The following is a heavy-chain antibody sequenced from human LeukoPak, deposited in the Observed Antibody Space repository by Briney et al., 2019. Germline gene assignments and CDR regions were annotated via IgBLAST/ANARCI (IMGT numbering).Heavy chain of an antibody. CDR2: IYPGDSDT. CDR3: ARRRGKGSAAHIDY. D-gene: IGHD1-26*01. CDR1: GNSFSSYW. Sequence: GESLKISCKGSGNSFSSYWIGWVRQMPGKGLEWMGIIYPGDSDTRYSPSFQGQVTISADKSISTAYLQWNSLKASGTAMYYCARRRGKGSAAHIDYWGQGTLVTVSS. J-gene: IGHJ4*02. V-gene: IGHV5-51*01.